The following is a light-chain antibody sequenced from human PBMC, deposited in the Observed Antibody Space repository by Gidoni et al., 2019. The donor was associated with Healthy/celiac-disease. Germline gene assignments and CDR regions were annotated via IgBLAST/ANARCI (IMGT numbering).Light chain of an antibody. Sequence: EIVLTQSPGTLSLSPGERATLSCRASQSVSSCYLAWYQQKPGPAPRLLIYGASSRATGIPDRFSGSGSGTDFTLTISRLEPEDFAVYYCQQYGSSPFTFGPGTKVDIK. CDR3: QQYGSSPFT. CDR2: GAS. V-gene: IGKV3-20*01. J-gene: IGKJ3*01. CDR1: QSVSSCY.